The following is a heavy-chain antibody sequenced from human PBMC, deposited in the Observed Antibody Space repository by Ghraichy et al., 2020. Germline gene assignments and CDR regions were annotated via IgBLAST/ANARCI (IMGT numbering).Heavy chain of an antibody. V-gene: IGHV4-34*01. CDR2: INHSGST. CDR3: ARGSLPSY. J-gene: IGHJ4*02. CDR1: GGSFSGYY. Sequence: SETLSLTCAVYGGSFSGYYWSWIRQPPGKGLEWIGEINHSGSTNYNPSLKSRVTISVDTSKNQFSLKLSSVTAADTAVYYCARGSLPSYWGQGTLVTVSS.